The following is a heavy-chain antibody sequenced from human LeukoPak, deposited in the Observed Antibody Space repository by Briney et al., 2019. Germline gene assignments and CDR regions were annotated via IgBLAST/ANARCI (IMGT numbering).Heavy chain of an antibody. Sequence: PSETLSLTCTVSGGSISSGSYYWSWIRQPAGKGLEWIGRIYTSGSTNYNPSLKSRVTISVDTSKNQFSLKLSSVTAADTAVYYCARSAVVVPAVLAYFDYWGQGTLVTVSS. D-gene: IGHD2-2*01. J-gene: IGHJ4*02. V-gene: IGHV4-61*02. CDR1: GGSISSGSYY. CDR2: IYTSGST. CDR3: ARSAVVVPAVLAYFDY.